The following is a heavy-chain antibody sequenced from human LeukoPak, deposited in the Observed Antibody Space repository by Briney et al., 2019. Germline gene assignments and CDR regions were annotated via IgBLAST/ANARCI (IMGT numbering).Heavy chain of an antibody. CDR1: GFTFSDYY. J-gene: IGHJ5*02. V-gene: IGHV3-11*01. CDR3: AREARRFLEWFGFDP. CDR2: ISSSGGTI. Sequence: GGSLRLSCAASGFTFSDYYMSWIRQAPGKGLEWVSYISSSGGTIYYADSVKGRFTISRDNAKNSLYLQMNSLRAEDTAVYYCAREARRFLEWFGFDPWGQGTLVTVSS. D-gene: IGHD3-3*01.